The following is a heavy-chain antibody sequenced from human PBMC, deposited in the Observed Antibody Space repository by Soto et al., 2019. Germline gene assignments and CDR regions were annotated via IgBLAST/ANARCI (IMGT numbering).Heavy chain of an antibody. V-gene: IGHV3-64*01. D-gene: IGHD1-26*01. Sequence: EVQLAESGGGSVQPGGSLRLSCAASGFTFSSYGMHWVRQAPGKGLECVSAISSDGGGTYYANSVKGRFTISRDNSKNPLYLQMGSLRPEDMAVCYCVRRHGGIVGLDSWGQGALVTVSS. CDR3: VRRHGGIVGLDS. J-gene: IGHJ4*02. CDR2: ISSDGGGT. CDR1: GFTFSSYG.